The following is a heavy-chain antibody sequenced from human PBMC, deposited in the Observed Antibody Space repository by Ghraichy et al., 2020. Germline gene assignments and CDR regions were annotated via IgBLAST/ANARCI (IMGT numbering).Heavy chain of an antibody. V-gene: IGHV1-8*01. Sequence: ASVKVSCKASGYTFTSYDINWVRQATGQGLEWMGWMNPNSGNTGYAQKFQGRVTMTRNTSISTAYMELSSLRSEDTAVYYCARGRGPDPVRVGNWFDPWGQGTLVTVSS. J-gene: IGHJ5*02. CDR3: ARGRGPDPVRVGNWFDP. CDR2: MNPNSGNT. CDR1: GYTFTSYD. D-gene: IGHD3-10*01.